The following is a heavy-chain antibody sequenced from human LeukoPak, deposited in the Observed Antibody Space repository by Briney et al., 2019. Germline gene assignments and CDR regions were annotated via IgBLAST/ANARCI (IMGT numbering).Heavy chain of an antibody. CDR1: AGSFSGYY. V-gene: IGHV4-34*01. Sequence: SETLSLTCAVYAGSFSGYYWSWIRQPPGKGLQWIGEINHSGSTNYNPSLKSRVTISVDTSKNQFSLKLSSVPAADTAVYYCARGRGAITMVRGVSVWFDPWGQGTLVTVSS. CDR2: INHSGST. J-gene: IGHJ5*02. CDR3: ARGRGAITMVRGVSVWFDP. D-gene: IGHD3-10*01.